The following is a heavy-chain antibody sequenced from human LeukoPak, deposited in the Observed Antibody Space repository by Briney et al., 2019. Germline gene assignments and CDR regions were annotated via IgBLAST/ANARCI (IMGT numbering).Heavy chain of an antibody. J-gene: IGHJ3*02. V-gene: IGHV3-23*01. D-gene: IGHD4-17*01. CDR2: ILGSGAYA. CDR3: AKEIAHDYGDYVWIDAFDI. CDR1: GFTFSSYA. Sequence: GGSLRLSCAASGFTFSSYAMSWVRQAPGKGLEWFSAILGSGAYAYYAESVKGRFTISRDNSKNTLYLQMNSLTAEDTAVYYCAKEIAHDYGDYVWIDAFDIWGQGTMVTVSS.